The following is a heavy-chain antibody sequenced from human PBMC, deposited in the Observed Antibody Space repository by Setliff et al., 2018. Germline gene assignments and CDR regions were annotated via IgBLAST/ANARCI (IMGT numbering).Heavy chain of an antibody. Sequence: KASETLSLTCAVSGYSISSGYYWSWIRQPPGKRLEWIGEIIHSGSTNYNPSLKSRVTISMDTSKNQFSLKVSSVTAADTAVYYCARSFSRREKFLLDYWGQGALVTVSS. CDR1: GYSISSGYY. CDR2: IIHSGST. V-gene: IGHV4-34*12. CDR3: ARSFSRREKFLLDY. J-gene: IGHJ4*02.